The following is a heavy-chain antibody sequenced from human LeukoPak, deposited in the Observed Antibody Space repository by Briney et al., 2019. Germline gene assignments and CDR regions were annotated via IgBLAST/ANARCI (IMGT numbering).Heavy chain of an antibody. CDR1: GVSVSSGSYY. V-gene: IGHV4-30-4*08. Sequence: PSETLSLTCTVSGVSVSSGSYYWSWIRQPPGKGLEWIGYIFYTGSTNYSPSLKSRVSISVDTFRNQFSLKLSSVTAADTAVYYCARKYPDHWFDPWGQGTLVTVSS. J-gene: IGHJ5*02. D-gene: IGHD6-6*01. CDR2: IFYTGST. CDR3: ARKYPDHWFDP.